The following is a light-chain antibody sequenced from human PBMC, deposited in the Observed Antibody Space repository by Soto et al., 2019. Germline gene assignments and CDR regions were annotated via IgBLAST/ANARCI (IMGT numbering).Light chain of an antibody. J-gene: IGLJ1*01. CDR3: CSYAGTSTYV. CDR1: SSDVGTYNL. Sequence: QSALTQPASVSGSPGQSITISCTGTSSDVGTYNLVSWYQQHPGKAPKLMIYEGSKRPSGISNRFSGSKSGYTASLTISGLQAEDEADYYCCSYAGTSTYVFGTGTKLTVL. CDR2: EGS. V-gene: IGLV2-23*01.